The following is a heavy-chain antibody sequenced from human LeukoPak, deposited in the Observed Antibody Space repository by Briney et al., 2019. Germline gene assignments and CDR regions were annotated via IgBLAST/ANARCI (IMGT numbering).Heavy chain of an antibody. CDR3: ARVAVDTFDY. CDR1: GGSISSYY. V-gene: IGHV4-59*01. J-gene: IGHJ4*02. CDR2: IYYSGST. Sequence: SETLSLTCTVSGGSISSYYWSWIRQPPGKGLEWIGYIYYSGSTNYNSSLKSRVTISVDTSKNQFSLKLSSATAADTAVYYCARVAVDTFDYWGQGTLVTVSS. D-gene: IGHD6-19*01.